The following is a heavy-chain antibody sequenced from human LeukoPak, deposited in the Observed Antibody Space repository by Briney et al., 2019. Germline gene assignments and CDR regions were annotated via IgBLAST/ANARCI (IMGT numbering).Heavy chain of an antibody. CDR1: GFTFSSYT. Sequence: GGSLRLSCAASGFTFSSYTMHWVRQAPGKGLEWVAVISYDGSNKYYADSVKGRFTISRDNSKNTLYLQMNSLRAEDTAVYYCARVLWNGDYPRFDYWGQGTLVTVSS. J-gene: IGHJ4*02. CDR3: ARVLWNGDYPRFDY. CDR2: ISYDGSNK. D-gene: IGHD4-17*01. V-gene: IGHV3-30*14.